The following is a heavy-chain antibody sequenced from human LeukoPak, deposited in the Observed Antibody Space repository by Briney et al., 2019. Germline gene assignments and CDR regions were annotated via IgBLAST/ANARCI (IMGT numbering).Heavy chain of an antibody. CDR2: ISSSSSYI. CDR3: ARDRGVDWQYFDY. CDR1: GFTFSNYA. J-gene: IGHJ4*02. V-gene: IGHV3-21*01. Sequence: PGGSLRLSCAASGFTFSNYAMSWVRQAPGKGLEWVSSISSSSSYIYYADSVKGRFTISRDNAKNSLYLQMNSLRAEDTAVYYCARDRGVDWQYFDYWGQGTLVTVSS. D-gene: IGHD3-9*01.